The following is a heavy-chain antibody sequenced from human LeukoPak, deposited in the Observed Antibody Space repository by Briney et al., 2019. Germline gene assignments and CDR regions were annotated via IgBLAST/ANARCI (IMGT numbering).Heavy chain of an antibody. CDR3: AREGGWSIAVADGYFDY. J-gene: IGHJ4*02. D-gene: IGHD6-19*01. CDR2: ISSSGSTI. CDR1: GFTFSDYY. Sequence: PGGSLRLSCAASGFTFSDYYMSWIRQDPGKGLEWVSYISSSGSTIYYADSVKGRFTISRDNAKSSLYLQMNSLRAEDTAVYYCAREGGWSIAVADGYFDYWGQGTLVTVSS. V-gene: IGHV3-11*01.